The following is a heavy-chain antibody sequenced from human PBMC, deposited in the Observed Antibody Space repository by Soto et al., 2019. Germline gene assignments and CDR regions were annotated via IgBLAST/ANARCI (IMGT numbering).Heavy chain of an antibody. CDR2: ISYDGSNK. J-gene: IGHJ6*02. Sequence: GGSLRLSCAASGFTFSSYGMHWVRQAPGKGLEWVAVISYDGSNKYYADSVKGRFTISRDNSKNTLYLQMNSPRAEDTAVYYCAKTLGIAVAGTWDYYYGMDVWGQGTTVTVSS. CDR3: AKTLGIAVAGTWDYYYGMDV. V-gene: IGHV3-30*18. CDR1: GFTFSSYG. D-gene: IGHD6-19*01.